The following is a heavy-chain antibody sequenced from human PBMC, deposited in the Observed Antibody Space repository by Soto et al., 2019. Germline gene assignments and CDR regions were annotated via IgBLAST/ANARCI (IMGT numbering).Heavy chain of an antibody. D-gene: IGHD2-2*01. CDR2: INPRSGGT. Sequence: ASVKVSCKASGYTFIAYYIHWVRQAPGQGLGWMGWINPRSGGTNFAQTFRGRVTMTTDTSISTVSMELSRLRSDDTAVYYCARGMPSSTHLGWLDPWGQGTLVTVSS. V-gene: IGHV1-2*02. J-gene: IGHJ5*02. CDR3: ARGMPSSTHLGWLDP. CDR1: GYTFIAYY.